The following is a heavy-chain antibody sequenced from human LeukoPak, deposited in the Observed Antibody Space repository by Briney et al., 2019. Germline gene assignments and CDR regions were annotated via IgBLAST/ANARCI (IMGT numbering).Heavy chain of an antibody. V-gene: IGHV1-69*13. J-gene: IGHJ3*02. D-gene: IGHD2-2*01. CDR2: IIPIFGTA. Sequence: ASVKVYCKASGGTFSSYAISWVRQAPGQGLEWMGGIIPIFGTANYAQKFQGRVTITADESTSTAYMELSSLRSEDTAVYYCARDFGLVVVPDEDAFAISGEGTTATVSP. CDR3: ARDFGLVVVPDEDAFAI. CDR1: GGTFSSYA.